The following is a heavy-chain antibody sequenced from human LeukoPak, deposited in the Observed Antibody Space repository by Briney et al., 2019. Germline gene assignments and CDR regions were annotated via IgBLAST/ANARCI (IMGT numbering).Heavy chain of an antibody. J-gene: IGHJ4*02. CDR2: IYYSGST. V-gene: IGHV4-39*01. CDR3: ASHAAAGTRWDY. Sequence: PSETLSLTCTVSGGSISSSSYYWGWIRQPPGKGLEWIGSIYYSGSTYYNPSLKSRVTISVDTSKNQFTLKLNSLTAADTAVYYCASHAAAGTRWDYWGQGTLVTVPS. D-gene: IGHD6-13*01. CDR1: GGSISSSSYY.